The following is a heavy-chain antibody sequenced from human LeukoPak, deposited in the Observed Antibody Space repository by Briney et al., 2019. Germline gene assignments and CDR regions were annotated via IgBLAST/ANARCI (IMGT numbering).Heavy chain of an antibody. Sequence: PSETLSLTCTVSGGSISSGSYYWSWIRQPAGKGLEWIGRIYTSGSTNYNPSLKSRVTISGDTSKNQFSLRLSSVTAADPAVYYCARGVGFRGYVDYGGQGTLVAVSS. CDR2: IYTSGST. J-gene: IGHJ4*02. CDR1: GGSISSGSYY. D-gene: IGHD5-12*01. CDR3: ARGVGFRGYVDY. V-gene: IGHV4-61*02.